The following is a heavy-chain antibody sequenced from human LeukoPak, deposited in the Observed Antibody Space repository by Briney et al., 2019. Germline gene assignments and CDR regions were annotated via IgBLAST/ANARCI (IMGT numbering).Heavy chain of an antibody. Sequence: GGSLRLSCAASGFTFSSYWMSWVRQAPGKGLEWVAVIWYDGSNKYYADSVKGRFTISRDNSKNTLYLQMNSLRAEDTAVYYCARDSLQDIWVNDFWTPRGAFDIWGQGTMVTVSS. CDR3: ARDSLQDIWVNDFWTPRGAFDI. V-gene: IGHV3-33*08. J-gene: IGHJ3*02. D-gene: IGHD3-3*01. CDR1: GFTFSSYW. CDR2: IWYDGSNK.